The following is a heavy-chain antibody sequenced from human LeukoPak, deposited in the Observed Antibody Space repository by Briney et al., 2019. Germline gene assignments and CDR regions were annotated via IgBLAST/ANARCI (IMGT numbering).Heavy chain of an antibody. CDR1: GFTFSSYA. CDR2: ISSSGSTI. Sequence: PGGSLRLSCAASGFTFSSYAMSWVRQAPGRGLEWVSYISSSGSTIYYADSVKGRFTISRDNAKNSLYLQMNSLRAEDTAVYYCARSYSSGWYLGNAFDIWGQGTMVTVSS. J-gene: IGHJ3*02. CDR3: ARSYSSGWYLGNAFDI. V-gene: IGHV3-48*03. D-gene: IGHD6-19*01.